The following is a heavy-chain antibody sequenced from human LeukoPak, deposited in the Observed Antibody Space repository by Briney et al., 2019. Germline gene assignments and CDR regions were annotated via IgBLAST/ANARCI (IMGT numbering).Heavy chain of an antibody. CDR1: GFTFNTND. J-gene: IGHJ1*01. D-gene: IGHD2-2*03. CDR2: IRSDGINK. CDR3: ARAGYCSGTNCYLYFQH. Sequence: PGGSLRLSCAASGFTFNTNDMHWVRQAPGKGLEWVAFIRSDGINKYYADSVKGRFTVSRDNSKNTLYLQMNSLRAEDTAVYYCARAGYCSGTNCYLYFQHWGQGTLVTVSS. V-gene: IGHV3-30*02.